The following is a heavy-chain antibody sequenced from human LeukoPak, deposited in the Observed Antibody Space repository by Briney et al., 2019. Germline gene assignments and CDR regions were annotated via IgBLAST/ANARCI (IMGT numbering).Heavy chain of an antibody. J-gene: IGHJ4*02. CDR3: ARHAIDSSGYYLHYFDY. CDR1: GGSVSSGSYY. Sequence: SETLSLTCTVSGGSVSSGSYYWSWIRQPPGKGLEWIGYISNTESTNYNPSLKSRVTISVDTSKNQFSLKLSSVTAADTAVYYCARHAIDSSGYYLHYFDYWGQGTLVTASS. V-gene: IGHV4-61*01. CDR2: ISNTEST. D-gene: IGHD3-22*01.